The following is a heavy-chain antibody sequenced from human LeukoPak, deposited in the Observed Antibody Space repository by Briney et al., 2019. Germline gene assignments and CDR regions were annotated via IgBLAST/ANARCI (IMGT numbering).Heavy chain of an antibody. CDR2: ISYDGSNK. Sequence: PGGSLRLSCAASGFTFSSYGMHWVRQAPGKGLEWVAVISYDGSNKYYADSVKGRFTISRDNSKNTLYLQMNSLRAEDTAVYYCAKDLTYGDYPTSRVETGFDYWGQGTLVTVSS. CDR1: GFTFSSYG. J-gene: IGHJ4*02. CDR3: AKDLTYGDYPTSRVETGFDY. V-gene: IGHV3-30*18. D-gene: IGHD4-17*01.